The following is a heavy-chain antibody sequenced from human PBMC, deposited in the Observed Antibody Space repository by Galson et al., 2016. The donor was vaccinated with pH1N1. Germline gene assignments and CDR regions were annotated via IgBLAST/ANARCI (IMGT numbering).Heavy chain of an antibody. CDR1: GASVRSGGQY. Sequence: TLSLTCTASGASVRSGGQYWTWIRQVPGKGLEWIGFIYYIGSTGYNPSLKSRVSMSLDMSKKQFSLNLRSVTAADTAVYYCARNAWDGSGLNYFDSWGQGILVSVSS. J-gene: IGHJ5*01. D-gene: IGHD3-22*01. CDR3: ARNAWDGSGLNYFDS. V-gene: IGHV4-31*03. CDR2: IYYIGST.